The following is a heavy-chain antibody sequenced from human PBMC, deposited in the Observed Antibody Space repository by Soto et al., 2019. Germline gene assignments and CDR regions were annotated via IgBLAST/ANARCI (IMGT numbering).Heavy chain of an antibody. CDR3: ARATIPNWNYYGMDV. CDR1: GGSVNSGGYH. D-gene: IGHD1-1*01. V-gene: IGHV4-31*03. J-gene: IGHJ6*02. CDR2: IYYSGST. Sequence: SETLSLTCTISGGSVNSGGYHWSWIRQHPGKGLEWIGDIYYSGSTYYNPSLKSRVTISIDTSTNHFSLHLSALTAADTAVYYCARATIPNWNYYGMDVWGQGTTVTVSS.